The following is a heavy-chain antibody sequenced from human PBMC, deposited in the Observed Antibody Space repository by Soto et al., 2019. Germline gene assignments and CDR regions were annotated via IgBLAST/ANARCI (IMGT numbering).Heavy chain of an antibody. CDR2: IYYSGST. CDR1: GGSISSSSYY. CDR3: ASPKIAFYNWFDP. V-gene: IGHV4-39*02. Sequence: QLQLQESGPGLVRPSETLSLTCTVSGGSISSSSYYWGWIRQPPGKGLEWIGSIYYSGSTYYNPSLKSRVTISVDTSKIHFSLKLSSVTAADTAVYYCASPKIAFYNWFDPWGQGTLVTVSS. J-gene: IGHJ5*02. D-gene: IGHD3-3*02.